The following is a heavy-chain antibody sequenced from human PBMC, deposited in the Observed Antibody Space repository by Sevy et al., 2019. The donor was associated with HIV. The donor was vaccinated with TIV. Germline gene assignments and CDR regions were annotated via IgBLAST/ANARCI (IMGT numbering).Heavy chain of an antibody. Sequence: GGSLRLSCAASGFTFSSYAMSWVRQAPGKGLEWVSAISGTGGSTYYADSVKGRFTISRDNSKNTLYLQMNSLRAEDTAVYYCANDSITIFGVVITPVYAFDLWGQGTMVTVSS. CDR3: ANDSITIFGVVITPVYAFDL. J-gene: IGHJ3*01. V-gene: IGHV3-23*01. D-gene: IGHD3-3*01. CDR1: GFTFSSYA. CDR2: ISGTGGST.